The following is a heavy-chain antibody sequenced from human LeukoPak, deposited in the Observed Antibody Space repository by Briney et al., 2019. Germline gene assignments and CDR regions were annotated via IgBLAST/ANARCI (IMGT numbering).Heavy chain of an antibody. D-gene: IGHD3-3*01. Sequence: KTGGSLRLSCAASGFTFSSYSMNWVRQAPGKGLEWVSSVSSSSSYIYYADSVKGRFTISRDNAKNSLYLQMNSLRAEDTAVYYCARLELRFWEWLWLDAFDIWGQGTMVTVSS. CDR3: ARLELRFWEWLWLDAFDI. CDR2: VSSSSSYI. V-gene: IGHV3-21*01. CDR1: GFTFSSYS. J-gene: IGHJ3*02.